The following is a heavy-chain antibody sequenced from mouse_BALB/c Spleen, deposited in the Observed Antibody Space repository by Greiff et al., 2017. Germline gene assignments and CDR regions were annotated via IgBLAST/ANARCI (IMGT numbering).Heavy chain of an antibody. V-gene: IGHV5-6-4*01. CDR2: ISSGGSYT. CDR3: TREGNGSDY. J-gene: IGHJ2*01. CDR1: GFTFSSYT. Sequence: EVMLVESGGGLVKPGGSLKLSCAASGFTFSSYTMSWVRQTPEKRLEWVATISSGGSYTYYPDSVKGRFTISRDNAKNTLYLQMSSLKSEDTAMYYCTREGNGSDYWGQGTTLTVSS.